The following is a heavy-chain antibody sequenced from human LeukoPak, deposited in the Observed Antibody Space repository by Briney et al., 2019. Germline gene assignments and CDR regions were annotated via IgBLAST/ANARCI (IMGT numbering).Heavy chain of an antibody. CDR2: IYYNGYT. V-gene: IGHV4-39*01. D-gene: IGHD3-10*01. J-gene: IGHJ5*02. Sequence: PSETLSLTCTVSGDSISSSIYYWGWIRQPPGKGLEWIGCIYYNGYTYYTSSLKSRVTIFVNTSKNQFSLKLISVTAADTAVYYCARQGGDTMVRGVVRDWFDPRGQGTLVAVSS. CDR3: ARQGGDTMVRGVVRDWFDP. CDR1: GDSISSSIYY.